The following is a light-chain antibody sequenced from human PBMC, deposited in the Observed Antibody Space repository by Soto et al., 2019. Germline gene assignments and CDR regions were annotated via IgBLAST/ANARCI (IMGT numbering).Light chain of an antibody. CDR1: SGHSSFM. CDR3: ETWDNNAWV. CDR2: LEGSGSY. J-gene: IGLJ3*02. V-gene: IGLV4-60*02. Sequence: QSVLTQSSSASASLGSWVTLTCTLSSGHSSFMIAWHQQYPGKAPRYLMELEGSGSYNKGSGVPDRFAGSSSGADRYLTISNLQFEDEADYYCETWDNNAWVFGGGTKLTVL.